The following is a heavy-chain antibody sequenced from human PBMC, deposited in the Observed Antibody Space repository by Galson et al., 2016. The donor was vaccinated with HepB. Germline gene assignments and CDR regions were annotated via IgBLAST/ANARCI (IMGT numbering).Heavy chain of an antibody. D-gene: IGHD6-19*01. Sequence: TLSLTCTVSGGSISSYYWNWIRQPPGKGLEWIGYIYYSGSTNYNPSLQSRVTISVDTSKNQFSLKLSSVTAADTAVYYCARARYSRGLYNCFDPWGQGTLVTVSS. CDR3: ARARYSRGLYNCFDP. J-gene: IGHJ5*02. CDR1: GGSISSYY. V-gene: IGHV4-59*01. CDR2: IYYSGST.